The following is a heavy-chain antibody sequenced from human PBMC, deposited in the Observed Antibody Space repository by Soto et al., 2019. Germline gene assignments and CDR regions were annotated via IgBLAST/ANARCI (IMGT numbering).Heavy chain of an antibody. Sequence: EVQMVESGGGLVQPGGSLRLSCAASGFSFSTYWMYWVRQAPGKGLEWVANVNEDGTEKNYVASVKGRFTISRDNAKNSLYLQMNSVRAEDTTVYYCSHTCGGGQGTLVTVSS. V-gene: IGHV3-7*01. D-gene: IGHD3-16*01. CDR2: VNEDGTEK. CDR1: GFSFSTYW. J-gene: IGHJ4*02. CDR3: SHTCG.